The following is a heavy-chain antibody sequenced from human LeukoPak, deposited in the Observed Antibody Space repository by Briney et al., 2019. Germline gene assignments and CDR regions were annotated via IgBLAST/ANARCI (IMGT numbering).Heavy chain of an antibody. D-gene: IGHD6-13*01. J-gene: IGHJ4*02. V-gene: IGHV3-74*01. CDR3: ARVGSWYVGDY. CDR1: DFSFTDYW. CDR2: INSDGSST. Sequence: QPGGSLRLSCTASDFSFTDYWMHWVRQAPGKGLVWVSRINSDGSSTSYADSVKGRFTISRDNAKNTLYLQMNSLRAEDTAVYYCARVGSWYVGDYWGQGTLVTVSS.